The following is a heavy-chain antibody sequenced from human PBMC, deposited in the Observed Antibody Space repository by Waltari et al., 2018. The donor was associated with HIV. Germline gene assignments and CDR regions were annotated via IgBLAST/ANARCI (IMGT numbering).Heavy chain of an antibody. J-gene: IGHJ5*02. V-gene: IGHV4-39*01. D-gene: IGHD1-7*01. CDR1: GGFFRSAAFY. Sequence: QLQLQESGPGVVKPLGTLSRTCTVPGGFFRSAAFYWDWIRQSPGKGLEWIGNIQYGGNTIYNPSLESRVSMSIDTSRGQFSLTLKDVTAADTAVYFCARRGNYRAAEYNYFGPWGQGIQVIVSS. CDR3: ARRGNYRAAEYNYFGP. CDR2: IQYGGNT.